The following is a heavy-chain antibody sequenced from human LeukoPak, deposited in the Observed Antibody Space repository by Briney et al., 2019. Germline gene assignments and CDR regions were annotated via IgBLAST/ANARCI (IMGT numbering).Heavy chain of an antibody. CDR2: INPNSGGT. V-gene: IGHV1-2*02. Sequence: ASVKVSCKASGYTFTGYYMHWVRQAPGQGLDWMGWINPNSGGTNYAQKFQGRVTMTRDTSISTAYMELSRLRSDDTAVYYCARGAAATMEYYYYGMDVWGQGTTVTVSS. CDR3: ARGAAATMEYYYYGMDV. CDR1: GYTFTGYY. D-gene: IGHD6-13*01. J-gene: IGHJ6*02.